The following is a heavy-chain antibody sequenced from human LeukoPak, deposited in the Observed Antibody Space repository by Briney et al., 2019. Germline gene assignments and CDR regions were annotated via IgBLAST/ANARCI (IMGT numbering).Heavy chain of an antibody. CDR1: GFTFSSYG. CDR3: ARDRSGCYPNWFDP. CDR2: ITCSGGNK. Sequence: GGSLRLSCAASGFTFSSYGMSWVRQAPGKGLEWVSAITCSGGNKFYADSVKGRFTISRYKSKHTIYLQMNSLRAEDTALYYCARDRSGCYPNWFDPWGQGTLVTVSS. J-gene: IGHJ5*02. V-gene: IGHV3-23*01. D-gene: IGHD3-10*01.